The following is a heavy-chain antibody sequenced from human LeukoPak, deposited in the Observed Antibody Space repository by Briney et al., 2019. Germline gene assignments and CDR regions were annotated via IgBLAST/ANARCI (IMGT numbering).Heavy chain of an antibody. D-gene: IGHD4-17*01. CDR1: GFTFDDYG. V-gene: IGHV3-20*04. CDR3: ARSDYGDRYFDY. CDR2: IHWNGGST. Sequence: GGSLRLSCAASGFTFDDYGMSWVRQAPGKGLEWVSGIHWNGGSTGYADSVKGRFTISRDNAKNSLYLQMNSLRAEDTALYYCARSDYGDRYFDYWGQGTLVTVSS. J-gene: IGHJ4*02.